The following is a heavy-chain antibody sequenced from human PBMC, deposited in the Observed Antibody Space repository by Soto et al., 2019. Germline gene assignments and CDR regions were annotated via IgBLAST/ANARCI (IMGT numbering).Heavy chain of an antibody. CDR3: ARDPKGNNWFDP. CDR2: IYYSGST. CDR1: GGSISSYF. Sequence: PSETLSLTCTVSGGSISSYFWSWIRQPPGKGLEWIGYIYYSGSTNYNPSLKSRVTTSVDTSKNQFSLKLSSVTAADTAVYYCARDPKGNNWFDPWGQGTLVTVSS. V-gene: IGHV4-59*01. J-gene: IGHJ5*02.